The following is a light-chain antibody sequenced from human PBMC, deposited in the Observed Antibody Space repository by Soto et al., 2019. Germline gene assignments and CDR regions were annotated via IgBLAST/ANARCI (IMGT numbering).Light chain of an antibody. CDR3: QQYNSYLWT. J-gene: IGKJ1*01. CDR1: QSISSW. Sequence: DIQMTQSPSTLSAAVGDTVTITCRASQSISSWLSWYQQKPGKAPKLLIYKASSLESGVPSRFSGSGSGTEFTLTISSLQPDDFATYYCQQYNSYLWTSGQGTKVDI. CDR2: KAS. V-gene: IGKV1-5*03.